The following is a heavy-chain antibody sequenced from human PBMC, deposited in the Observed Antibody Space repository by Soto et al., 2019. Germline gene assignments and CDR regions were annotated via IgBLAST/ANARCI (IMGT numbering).Heavy chain of an antibody. CDR2: IWYDGSNK. CDR1: GFTFSSYG. V-gene: IGHV3-33*01. CDR3: ARDGYGSGSYYIDY. D-gene: IGHD3-10*01. J-gene: IGHJ4*02. Sequence: HPGGSLRLSCAASGFTFSSYGMHWVRQAPGKGLEWVAVIWYDGSNKYYADSVKGRFTISRDNSKNTLYLQMNSLRAEDTAVYYCARDGYGSGSYYIDYWGQGTLVTVSS.